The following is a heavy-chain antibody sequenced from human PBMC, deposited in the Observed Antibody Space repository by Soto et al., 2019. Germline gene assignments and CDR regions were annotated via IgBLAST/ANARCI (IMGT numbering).Heavy chain of an antibody. CDR1: GGSIISYY. CDR3: ASFKTYYYDSIGAFDI. V-gene: IGHV4-59*12. CDR2: IYYSGST. Sequence: SETLSLTCTVSGGSIISYYWSWIRQPPWKGLEWIGYIYYSGSTNYNPSLKSRVTISVDTSKNQFSLKLSSVTAADTAVYYCASFKTYYYDSIGAFDIWGQGTMVTVSS. D-gene: IGHD3-22*01. J-gene: IGHJ3*02.